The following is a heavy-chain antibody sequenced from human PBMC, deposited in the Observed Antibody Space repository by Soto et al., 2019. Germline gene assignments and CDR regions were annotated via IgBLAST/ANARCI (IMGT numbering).Heavy chain of an antibody. Sequence: SETLSLTCTVSGGSISSYYWSWIRQPPGQGLEWIGNIYSSGSTNYNPSLKSRVTMSVDTSKNQISLKLSSLTAADTAVYYCASFGGTYSFDYWGRGNRVTSPQ. D-gene: IGHD3-3*01. V-gene: IGHV4-59*01. CDR3: ASFGGTYSFDY. J-gene: IGHJ4*02. CDR2: IYSSGST. CDR1: GGSISSYY.